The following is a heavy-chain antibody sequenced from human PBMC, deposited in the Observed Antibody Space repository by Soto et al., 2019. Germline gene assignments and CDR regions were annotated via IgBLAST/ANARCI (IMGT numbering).Heavy chain of an antibody. D-gene: IGHD4-17*01. CDR2: IIPIFGTA. Sequence: QVQLVQSGAEVKKPGSSVKVSCTASGGTFSSYAISWVRQAPGQGLEWMGGIIPIFGTANYAQKFQGRVTITADKSTSTAYMELSSLRSEDTAVYYCASRPTTVTSYGMDVWGQGTTVTVSS. J-gene: IGHJ6*02. CDR3: ASRPTTVTSYGMDV. V-gene: IGHV1-69*06. CDR1: GGTFSSYA.